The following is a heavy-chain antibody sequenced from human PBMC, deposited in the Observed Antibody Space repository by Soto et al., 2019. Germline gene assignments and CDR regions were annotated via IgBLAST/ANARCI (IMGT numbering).Heavy chain of an antibody. J-gene: IGHJ4*02. CDR3: ARGWGRIFDY. CDR1: GGSFSGYY. Sequence: SETLSLTCAIYGGSFSGYYWSWIRQPPGKGLEWIGEINHSGSTNYNPSLKSRVTISIDTSKNQFSLKLSSVTAADTAVYYCARGWGRIFDYWGQGTLVTVSS. CDR2: INHSGST. V-gene: IGHV4-34*01. D-gene: IGHD7-27*01.